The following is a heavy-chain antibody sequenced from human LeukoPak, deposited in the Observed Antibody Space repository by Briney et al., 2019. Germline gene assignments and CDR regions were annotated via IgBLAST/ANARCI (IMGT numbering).Heavy chain of an antibody. CDR2: ISGSGGST. J-gene: IGHJ4*02. V-gene: IGHV3-23*01. D-gene: IGHD6-19*01. Sequence: GGSLRLSCAASGFTFSSYAMSWVRQAPGKGLEWVLAISGSGGSTYYADSVKGRFTISRDNSKNTLYLQMNSLRAEDTAVYYCAKVTSSVWYMEDYWGQGTLVTVSS. CDR3: AKVTSSVWYMEDY. CDR1: GFTFSSYA.